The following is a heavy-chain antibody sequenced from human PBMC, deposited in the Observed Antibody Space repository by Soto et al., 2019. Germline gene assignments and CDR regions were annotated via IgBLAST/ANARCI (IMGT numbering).Heavy chain of an antibody. D-gene: IGHD6-6*01. J-gene: IGHJ6*03. Sequence: EVQLAESGGGLAQPGGSLRLSCAASGFTLSGYAXDWVRQAPGKGLEYVSGISSNGVGTYYANSVQGRFTISRDNSKNTVYLQMGSLRPEDMAVYYCARRARPDFYYMDVWGKGTTVTVSS. V-gene: IGHV3-64*01. CDR1: GFTLSGYA. CDR2: ISSNGVGT. CDR3: ARRARPDFYYMDV.